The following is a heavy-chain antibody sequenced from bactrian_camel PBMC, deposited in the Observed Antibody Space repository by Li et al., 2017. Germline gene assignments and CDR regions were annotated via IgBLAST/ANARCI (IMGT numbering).Heavy chain of an antibody. CDR3: SADRHGHCYSPDY. J-gene: IGHJ4*01. CDR2: INSSGRST. Sequence: VQLVESGGGSVQPGGSLRLSCTVASGSSSRYCMGWFRQAPGKGLEWVSDINSSGRSTNYADSVKDRFTISRDNAKNSPYLQMNSLKPEDTGMYYCSADRHGHCYSPDYWGQGTQVTVS. D-gene: IGHD2*01. CDR1: SGSSSRYC. V-gene: IGHV3S40*01.